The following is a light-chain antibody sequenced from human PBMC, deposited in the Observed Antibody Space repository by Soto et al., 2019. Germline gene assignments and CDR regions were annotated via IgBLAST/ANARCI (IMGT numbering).Light chain of an antibody. CDR2: EVD. CDR1: SSDVGGYNY. CDR3: SSYVGSNNFPYV. V-gene: IGLV2-8*01. Sequence: QSALTQPPSASGSPEQSVTISCTGTSSDVGGYNYVSWYQHHPGKAPKLIIYEVDERPSGVPDRFSGSKSGNTASLTVSGLQAEDEADYYCSSYVGSNNFPYVFGTGTKLTVL. J-gene: IGLJ1*01.